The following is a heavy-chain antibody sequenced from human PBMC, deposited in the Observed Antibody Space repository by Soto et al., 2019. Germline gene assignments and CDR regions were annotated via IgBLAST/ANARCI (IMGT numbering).Heavy chain of an antibody. CDR2: ISYDGGDK. CDR1: GFTFSSYT. Sequence: GGSLRLSCAASGFTFSSYTMHWVRQTPGKGLEWVAHISYDGGDKYYADSVKGRFTISRDNSKNTLYLQMNSLRAEDTSVYYCARDLGAAADRSFDYWGQGTLVTVSS. D-gene: IGHD6-13*01. J-gene: IGHJ4*02. V-gene: IGHV3-30-3*01. CDR3: ARDLGAAADRSFDY.